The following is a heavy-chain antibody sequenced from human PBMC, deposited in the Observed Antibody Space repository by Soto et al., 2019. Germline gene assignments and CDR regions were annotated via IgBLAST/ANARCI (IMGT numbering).Heavy chain of an antibody. J-gene: IGHJ4*02. CDR1: GGSISSYY. D-gene: IGHD4-17*01. CDR3: ARVIHYGDYDY. V-gene: IGHV4-59*01. CDR2: IYYSGST. Sequence: ASETLSLTCTVSGGSISSYYWSWIRQPPGKGLEWIGYIYYSGSTNYNPSLKSRVTISVDTSKNQFSLKLSSVTAADTAVYYCARVIHYGDYDYWGQGTLVTVSS.